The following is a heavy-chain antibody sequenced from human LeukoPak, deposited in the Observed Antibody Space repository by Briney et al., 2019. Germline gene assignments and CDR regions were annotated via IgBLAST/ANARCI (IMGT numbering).Heavy chain of an antibody. V-gene: IGHV3-20*01. CDR3: AREGSGSSWLRERSDAFDI. Sequence: GGSLRLSCAAYGLTSDDYGMGWVRHAAGKGLGWGSGINWDGGNTWYADSVNGRFTTSRDNAKNSLYLQMNSLRAEDTALYHCAREGSGSSWLRERSDAFDIWRQGTMLTVSS. D-gene: IGHD6-13*01. CDR1: GLTSDDYG. CDR2: INWDGGNT. J-gene: IGHJ3*02.